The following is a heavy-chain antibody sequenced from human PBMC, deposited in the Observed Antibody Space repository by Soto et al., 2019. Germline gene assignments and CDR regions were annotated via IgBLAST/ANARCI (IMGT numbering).Heavy chain of an antibody. Sequence: EVQLLESGGGLVQPGGSLTLSCAASGFTFSNHLIHWVRQAPGEGLEWVSGSAGNFVTLLYADSVKGRFTISRDNSKNTSDLQMNNLRAEDTAIYYCVREGRLGVEGFDVWGQGRLVTVSS. J-gene: IGHJ4*02. CDR3: VREGRLGVEGFDV. CDR2: SAGNFVTL. D-gene: IGHD1-26*01. V-gene: IGHV3-23*01. CDR1: GFTFSNHL.